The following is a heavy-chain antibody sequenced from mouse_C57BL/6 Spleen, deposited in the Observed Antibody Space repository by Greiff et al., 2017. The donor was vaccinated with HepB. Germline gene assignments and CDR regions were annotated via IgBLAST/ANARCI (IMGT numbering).Heavy chain of an antibody. CDR1: GYSFTDYN. CDR3: ARVYGYDDYAMDY. D-gene: IGHD2-2*01. V-gene: IGHV1-39*01. CDR2: INPNYGTT. Sequence: EVQLQQSGPELVKPGASVKISCKASGYSFTDYNMNWVKQSNGKSLEWIGVINPNYGTTSYNQKFKGKATLTVDQSSSPAYMQLNSLTSEDSAVDYCARVYGYDDYAMDYWGQGTSVTVSS. J-gene: IGHJ4*01.